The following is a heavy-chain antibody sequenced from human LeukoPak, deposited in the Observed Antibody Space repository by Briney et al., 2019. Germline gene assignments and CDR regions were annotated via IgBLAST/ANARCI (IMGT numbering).Heavy chain of an antibody. Sequence: ASVKVSCKASGYIFTGYYMYWVRQAPGQGLEWMGWINPNSGGTNYAQKFQGRVTMTRDTSISTAYMELSRLRSDDTAVYYCARGPRITVVRGGQWYYYMDVWGKGTTVTISS. V-gene: IGHV1-2*02. D-gene: IGHD3-10*01. J-gene: IGHJ6*03. CDR3: ARGPRITVVRGGQWYYYMDV. CDR1: GYIFTGYY. CDR2: INPNSGGT.